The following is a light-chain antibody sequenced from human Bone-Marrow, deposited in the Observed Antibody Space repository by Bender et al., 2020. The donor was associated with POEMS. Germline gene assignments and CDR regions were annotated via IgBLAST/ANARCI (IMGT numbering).Light chain of an antibody. CDR2: DVI. CDR3: CSYAGSKV. CDR1: SSDVGSYNL. V-gene: IGLV2-23*02. Sequence: QSALTQPASVSGSPGQSITISCSGTSSDVGSYNLVSWYQQYPGKAPKLMIHDVIKRPSGVSNRFSGSKSGNTASLTISGLQAEDEADYYCCSYAGSKVFGTGTKVTVL. J-gene: IGLJ1*01.